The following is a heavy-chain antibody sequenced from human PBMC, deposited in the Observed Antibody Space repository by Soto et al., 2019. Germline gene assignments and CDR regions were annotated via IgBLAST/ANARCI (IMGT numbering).Heavy chain of an antibody. CDR1: GGTFSSYT. D-gene: IGHD1-20*01. CDR3: ARGITLPTPLDY. J-gene: IGHJ4*02. Sequence: SVKVSCKASGGTFSSYTFSWVRQAPGQGLEWMGRIIPMLGIANYAQKFQGRVTITADKSTSTAYMELSSLRSEDTAVYYCARGITLPTPLDYWGQGTLVTVSS. CDR2: IIPMLGIA. V-gene: IGHV1-69*02.